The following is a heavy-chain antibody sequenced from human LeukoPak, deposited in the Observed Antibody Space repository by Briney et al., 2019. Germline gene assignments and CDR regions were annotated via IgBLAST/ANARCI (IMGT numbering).Heavy chain of an antibody. CDR3: ASLGYCTNGVCLPDY. V-gene: IGHV5-51*01. Sequence: GESLQISCKGSGYIFTSYWIGWVRQLPGKGLEWMGIIYPGDSDTRYSPSFQGQVTISADKSISTAYLQWSSLKASDTAMYYCASLGYCTNGVCLPDYWGQGTLVTVSS. J-gene: IGHJ4*02. CDR2: IYPGDSDT. CDR1: GYIFTSYW. D-gene: IGHD2-8*01.